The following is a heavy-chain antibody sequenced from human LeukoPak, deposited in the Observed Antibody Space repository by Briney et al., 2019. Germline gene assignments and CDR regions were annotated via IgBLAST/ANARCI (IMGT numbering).Heavy chain of an antibody. CDR3: ATGGYCSGGSCYYGAFDI. CDR2: IYYSGST. J-gene: IGHJ3*02. D-gene: IGHD2-15*01. V-gene: IGHV4-61*01. Sequence: SETLSLTCTVSGGSISSGSYYWSWIRQPPGKGLEWIGYIYYSGSTNYNPSLKSRVTISVDTSKNQFSLKLSSVTAADTAVYYCATGGYCSGGSCYYGAFDIWGQGTMVTVSS. CDR1: GGSISSGSYY.